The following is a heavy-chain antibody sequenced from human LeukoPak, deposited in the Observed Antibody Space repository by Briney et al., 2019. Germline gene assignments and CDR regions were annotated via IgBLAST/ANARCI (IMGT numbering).Heavy chain of an antibody. CDR1: GGSISSYY. Sequence: SETLSLTCTVSGGSISSYYWSWIRQPPGKGLEWIGYIYYSGSTNYNPSLKSRVTISVDTSKNQFSLKLSSVTAADTAAYYCARDRNYWDYWGQGTLVTVSS. D-gene: IGHD1-1*01. J-gene: IGHJ4*02. CDR2: IYYSGST. V-gene: IGHV4-59*01. CDR3: ARDRNYWDY.